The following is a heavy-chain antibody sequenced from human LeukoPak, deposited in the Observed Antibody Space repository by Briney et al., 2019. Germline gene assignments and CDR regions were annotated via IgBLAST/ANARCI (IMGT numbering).Heavy chain of an antibody. D-gene: IGHD3-10*01. CDR3: ARDSEAYGSGPYRC. CDR2: ISGSGVST. V-gene: IGHV3-23*01. CDR1: GFTFSSYA. J-gene: IGHJ4*02. Sequence: GGSLRLSCAASGFTFSSYAISWVRQAPGKGLEWVSGISGSGVSTYYADSVKGRFTISRDNAKNSLYLQMNSLRAEDTAVYYCARDSEAYGSGPYRCWGQGTLVTVSS.